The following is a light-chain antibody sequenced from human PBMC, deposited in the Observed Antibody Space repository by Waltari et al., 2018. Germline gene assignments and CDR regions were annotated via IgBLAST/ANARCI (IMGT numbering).Light chain of an antibody. V-gene: IGKV2-28*01. CDR3: MQALQRGT. Sequence: DIVMTQSPLSLPVTPGEPASISCRSSQSLLHSNGYNYADWYLQKPGQSPQLLIYLGSNRASGVPDRFSGSGSGTDFTLKISRVEAEDVGVYYCMQALQRGTFGQGTKVEIK. J-gene: IGKJ1*01. CDR2: LGS. CDR1: QSLLHSNGYNY.